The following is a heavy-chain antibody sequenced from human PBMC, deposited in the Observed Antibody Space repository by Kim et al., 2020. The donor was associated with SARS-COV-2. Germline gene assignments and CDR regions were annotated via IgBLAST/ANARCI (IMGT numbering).Heavy chain of an antibody. CDR2: MYYSGST. CDR1: GGSINSSGHY. J-gene: IGHJ5*02. V-gene: IGHV4-39*02. Sequence: SETLSLTCTVSGGSINSSGHYWGWIRQPPGQGLEWIGSMYYSGSTYKNPSLKSRVSISIDTPKNHFSLKLTSVTAADTAVYFCARFRLLPYNYFDPWGQGTLVTVSS. CDR3: ARFRLLPYNYFDP. D-gene: IGHD2-21*02.